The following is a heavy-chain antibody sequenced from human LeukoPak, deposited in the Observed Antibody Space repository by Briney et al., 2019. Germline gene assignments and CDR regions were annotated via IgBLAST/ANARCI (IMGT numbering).Heavy chain of an antibody. CDR3: AKGVAAAGGPFDY. V-gene: IGHV3-9*01. Sequence: GGSLRLSCAASGFTFDDYAMHWVRQAPGKGLEWVSGISWNSGSIGYADSVRGRFTISRDNAKNSLYLQMNSLRAEDTALYYCAKGVAAAGGPFDYWGQGTLVTVSS. CDR1: GFTFDDYA. CDR2: ISWNSGSI. J-gene: IGHJ4*02. D-gene: IGHD6-13*01.